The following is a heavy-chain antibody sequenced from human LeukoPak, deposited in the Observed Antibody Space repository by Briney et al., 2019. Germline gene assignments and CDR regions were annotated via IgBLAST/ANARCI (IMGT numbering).Heavy chain of an antibody. CDR3: ARHEKYYYDSSGYYPDY. J-gene: IGHJ4*02. CDR2: IYPGDSDT. CDR1: GYSFTSYW. V-gene: IGHV5-51*01. Sequence: GESLKISCKGSGYSFTSYWIGWVRQMPGKGLEWMGIIYPGDSDTRYSPSFQGQVTISADKSISTAYLQWSSLKASDTAMYYCARHEKYYYDSSGYYPDYWGQGTLVTVSS. D-gene: IGHD3-22*01.